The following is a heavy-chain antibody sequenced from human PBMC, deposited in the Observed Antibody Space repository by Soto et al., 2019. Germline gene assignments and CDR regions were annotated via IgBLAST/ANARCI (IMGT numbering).Heavy chain of an antibody. CDR1: GGTFSSYA. D-gene: IGHD3-3*01. CDR3: ARDLPYYDFWSGYYQVNWFDP. CDR2: IIPIFGTA. Sequence: SVKVSCKASGGTFSSYAISWVRQAPGQGLEWVGGIIPIFGTANYAQKFQGRVTITADESTSTAYMELSSLRSEDTAVYYCARDLPYYDFWSGYYQVNWFDPWGQGTLVTVSS. V-gene: IGHV1-69*13. J-gene: IGHJ5*02.